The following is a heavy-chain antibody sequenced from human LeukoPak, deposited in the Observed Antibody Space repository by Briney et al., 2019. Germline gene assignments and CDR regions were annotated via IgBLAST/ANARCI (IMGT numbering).Heavy chain of an antibody. CDR2: IYTGGST. J-gene: IGHJ2*01. Sequence: PGGSLRLSCAASGFTVSSYYMSWVRQAPGKGLEWVSVIYTGGSTYYADSVKGRFTISRDNSENTLYLQMNNLRADDTAVYYCARERGQQLEYFDLWGRGTLVTVSS. D-gene: IGHD6-13*01. CDR3: ARERGQQLEYFDL. V-gene: IGHV3-53*01. CDR1: GFTVSSYY.